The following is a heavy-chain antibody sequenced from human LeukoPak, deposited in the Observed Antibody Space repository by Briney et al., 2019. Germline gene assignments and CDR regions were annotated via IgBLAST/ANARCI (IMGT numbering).Heavy chain of an antibody. J-gene: IGHJ4*02. CDR1: GFAFTDYA. CDR3: TRGIGYTYGWSD. CDR2: IIKIPSPRTT. D-gene: IGHD5-18*01. Sequence: PGRSLRLSCVTSGFAFTDYAISGFRQAPGKGLEGVGFIIKIPSPRTTHYPSSVKGTFTISPHNSKTIAYLQMNSLESEDTAMYYCTRGIGYTYGWSDWGQGTLVTVSS. V-gene: IGHV3-49*03.